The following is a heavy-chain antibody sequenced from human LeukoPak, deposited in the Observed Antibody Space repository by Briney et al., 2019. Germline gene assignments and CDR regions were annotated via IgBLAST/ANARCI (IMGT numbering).Heavy chain of an antibody. D-gene: IGHD3-10*01. CDR2: INPNSGGT. Sequence: ASVKVSCKASGYTFTGCYMRWGRDAPGQGLEWMGWINPNSGGTNNAQNLQGRVSMTTDTTISTGCMELSSMRSDAQAAYYCARSNYYGSGRRRTYYYSYTDGSGKGTTVT. J-gene: IGHJ6*03. V-gene: IGHV1-2*02. CDR3: ARSNYYGSGRRRTYYYSYTDG. CDR1: GYTFTGCY.